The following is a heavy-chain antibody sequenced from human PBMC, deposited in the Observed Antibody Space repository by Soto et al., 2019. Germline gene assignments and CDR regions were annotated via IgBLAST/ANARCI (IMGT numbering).Heavy chain of an antibody. D-gene: IGHD2-2*01. CDR2: ITGNGETT. CDR3: AKVDCGSSGCRLIDY. Sequence: GGSRRLSWAGSGFTFINHAMNWVRQAPGKGLEWVTGITGNGETTNYADSVNGRFTISSDNSKNTQYLQMNSLRAEDTAVYYCAKVDCGSSGCRLIDYWGQGTLVTVSS. V-gene: IGHV3-23*01. CDR1: GFTFINHA. J-gene: IGHJ4*02.